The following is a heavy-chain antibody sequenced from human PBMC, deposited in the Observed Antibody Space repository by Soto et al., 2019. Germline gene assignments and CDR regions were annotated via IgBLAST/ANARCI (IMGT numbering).Heavy chain of an antibody. D-gene: IGHD1-7*01. V-gene: IGHV3-23*01. J-gene: IGHJ4*02. CDR3: AKVGGSITGTCFDY. CDR1: GFTFSSYA. Sequence: QAGGSLRLSCAASGFTFSSYAMSWVRQAPGKGLEWVSAISGSGGSTYYADSVKGRFTISRDNSKNTLYLQMNSLRAEDTAVYYCAKVGGSITGTCFDYWGQGTLVTVSS. CDR2: ISGSGGST.